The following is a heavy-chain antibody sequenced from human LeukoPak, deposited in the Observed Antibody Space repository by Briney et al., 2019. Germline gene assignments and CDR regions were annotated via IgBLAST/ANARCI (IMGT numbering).Heavy chain of an antibody. V-gene: IGHV3-74*01. CDR1: GFTFSGSW. Sequence: GGSLRLSCIASGFTFSGSWMHWVRQVPGKGLEWVSRINSDGSSTAYADSVKGRFTISRDNAKTMLYLQMNSLRADDTAMYYCARAIGLDFDFWGQGTPVTVSS. CDR3: ARAIGLDFDF. CDR2: INSDGSST. J-gene: IGHJ4*02. D-gene: IGHD2/OR15-2a*01.